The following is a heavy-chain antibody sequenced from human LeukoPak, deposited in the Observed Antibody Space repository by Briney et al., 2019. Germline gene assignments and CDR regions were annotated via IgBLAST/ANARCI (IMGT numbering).Heavy chain of an antibody. CDR1: GGTFSSYA. Sequence: GASVKVSCKASGGTFSSYAISWVRQAPGQGLEWMGGIIPIFGTANYAQKFQGRVTITADESTSTAYMELSSLRSEDTAVYYCARNDYYDSSGYPPPYFDYWGQGTLVTVPS. CDR2: IIPIFGTA. D-gene: IGHD3-22*01. V-gene: IGHV1-69*01. CDR3: ARNDYYDSSGYPPPYFDY. J-gene: IGHJ4*02.